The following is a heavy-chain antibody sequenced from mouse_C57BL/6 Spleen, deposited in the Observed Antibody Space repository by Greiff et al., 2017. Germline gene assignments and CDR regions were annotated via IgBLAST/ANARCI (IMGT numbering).Heavy chain of an antibody. CDR1: GYTFTSYW. V-gene: IGHV1-64*01. Sequence: QVQLQQPGAELVKPGASVKLSCKASGYTFTSYWMHWVKQRPGQGLEWIGMIHPNSGSTNYNEKFKGKATLTVDKSSSTDYMQLSSLTSEDSAVYDCARYEDYDCDGGYAMDYWGQGTSVTVSS. CDR2: IHPNSGST. J-gene: IGHJ4*01. D-gene: IGHD2-4*01. CDR3: ARYEDYDCDGGYAMDY.